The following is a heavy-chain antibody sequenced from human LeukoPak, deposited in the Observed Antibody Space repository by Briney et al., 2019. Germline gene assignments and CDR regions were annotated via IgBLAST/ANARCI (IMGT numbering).Heavy chain of an antibody. V-gene: IGHV3-21*01. J-gene: IGHJ3*02. CDR3: ARSFGGDAKPDAFDI. CDR1: GFTFSSYW. Sequence: GGSLRLSCAASGFTFSSYWMSWVRQAPGKGLEWVSSISSSSSYIYYADSVKGRFTISRDNAKNSLYLQMNSLRAEDTAVYYCARSFGGDAKPDAFDIWGQGTMVTVSS. D-gene: IGHD2-21*02. CDR2: ISSSSSYI.